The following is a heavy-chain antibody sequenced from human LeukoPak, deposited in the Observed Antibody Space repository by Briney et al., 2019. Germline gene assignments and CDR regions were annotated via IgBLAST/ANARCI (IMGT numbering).Heavy chain of an antibody. V-gene: IGHV4-34*01. D-gene: IGHD2-15*01. J-gene: IGHJ5*02. CDR3: ASLRVDSNWFDP. CDR2: INQSGSA. CDR1: GGSFSTYY. Sequence: PSETLSLTCAVYGGSFSTYYWSWIRQPPGKGLEWVGEINQSGSANSIPSLKSRVTISVDTSKNKSSLRMSSVTAADTAVYYCASLRVDSNWFDPWGQGALVTVSS.